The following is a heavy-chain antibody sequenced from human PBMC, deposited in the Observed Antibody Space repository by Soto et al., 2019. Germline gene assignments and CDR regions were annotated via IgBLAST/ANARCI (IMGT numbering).Heavy chain of an antibody. Sequence: EVQLLESGGGLVQPGGSLRLSCTASGITFNNYALSWVRQAPGKGLEWVSGISASGANTFYADSVKGRFTISRDNSKNTLSLQVNSLRADDTAVYYCAQEHGGGTSTITSYFDYWGRGTLVTVSS. CDR3: AQEHGGGTSTITSYFDY. J-gene: IGHJ4*02. CDR1: GITFNNYA. D-gene: IGHD5-12*01. CDR2: ISASGANT. V-gene: IGHV3-23*01.